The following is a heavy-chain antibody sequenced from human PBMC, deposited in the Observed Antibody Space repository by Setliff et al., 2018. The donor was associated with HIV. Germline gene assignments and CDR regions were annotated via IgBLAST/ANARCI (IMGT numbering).Heavy chain of an antibody. V-gene: IGHV1-2*02. Sequence: VKVSCKASGYTFTGYYMHWVRQAPGQGLEWMGWINPNSGGTNYAQKFQGRVTMTRDASISTAYMELSRLRSDDTAVYYCARGSLLGYFDWLFPDWGQGTLVTVSS. D-gene: IGHD3-9*01. CDR1: GYTFTGYY. CDR2: INPNSGGT. J-gene: IGHJ4*02. CDR3: ARGSLLGYFDWLFPD.